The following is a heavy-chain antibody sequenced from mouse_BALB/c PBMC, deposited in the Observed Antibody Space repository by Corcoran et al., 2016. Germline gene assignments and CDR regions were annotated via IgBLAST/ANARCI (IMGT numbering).Heavy chain of an antibody. J-gene: IGHJ2*01. CDR2: INPYNDGT. D-gene: IGHD1-2*01. CDR1: GYTFTSYV. CDR3: ASSHYYGFDY. Sequence: EVQLQQSGPEVVKPGASVKMSCKASGYTFTSYVMHWVKQKPGQGLEWIGYINPYNDGTKYKEKFKGKATLTSDKSSSTAYMELSSLTSEDSAVFYCASSHYYGFDYLGQGTTLTVSS. V-gene: IGHV1S136*01.